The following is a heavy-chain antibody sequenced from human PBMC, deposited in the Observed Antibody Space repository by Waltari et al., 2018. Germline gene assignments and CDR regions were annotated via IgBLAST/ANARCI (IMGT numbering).Heavy chain of an antibody. CDR1: GYSLTSYC. Sequence: EVQLVQSGAEVKKPGESLKISCQGSGYSLTSYCIGWVRQMPGKGLAWLGILYPGNSHTRYSPSFQAQVTISADKSISTAYLQWSSLKASDTAMYYCARQGPANYYYYYYMDVWGKGTTVTVSS. V-gene: IGHV5-51*01. CDR2: LYPGNSHT. J-gene: IGHJ6*03. D-gene: IGHD2-2*01. CDR3: ARQGPANYYYYYYMDV.